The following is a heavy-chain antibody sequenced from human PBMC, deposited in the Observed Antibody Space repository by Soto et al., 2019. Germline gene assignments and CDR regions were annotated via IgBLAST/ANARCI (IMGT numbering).Heavy chain of an antibody. CDR1: GFTFSNYA. Sequence: EVQVLDSGGDLVQSGGSLRLSCAASGFTFSNYAMSWVRQAPGMGLEWVSSISGGGGSTYYADSVKGRFTISRDNSKNTLYLQMNSLGAEDTAVYYCAKNNLFGSGTNDYWGQGTLVTVSS. CDR2: ISGGGGST. CDR3: AKNNLFGSGTNDY. D-gene: IGHD3-10*01. V-gene: IGHV3-23*01. J-gene: IGHJ4*02.